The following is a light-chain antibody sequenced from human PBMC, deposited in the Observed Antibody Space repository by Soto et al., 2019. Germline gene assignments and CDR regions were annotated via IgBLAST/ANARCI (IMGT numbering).Light chain of an antibody. CDR2: RND. CDR3: AAWDGSLSSVL. J-gene: IGLJ2*01. CDR1: SSSIGINY. Sequence: QSVLTQPPSASGTPGQRVTISCSGSSSSIGINYVYWYQQFPGTTPKVLIYRNDQRPSGVTDRFSGSKSGTSASLAISGLRSEDEADYYCAAWDGSLSSVLFGGGTKLTVL. V-gene: IGLV1-47*01.